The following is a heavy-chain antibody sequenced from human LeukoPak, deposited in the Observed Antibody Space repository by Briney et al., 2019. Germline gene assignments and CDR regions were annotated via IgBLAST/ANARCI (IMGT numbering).Heavy chain of an antibody. Sequence: GASVKVSCKASGYTFTSYYMHWVRQAPGQGLEWMGIINPSGGSTSYAQKFQGRVTMTRDTSTSTVYMELSSLRSEDTAVYYCASGFCSSTSCYTLDYWGQGTLVIVSS. D-gene: IGHD2-2*02. V-gene: IGHV1-46*01. J-gene: IGHJ4*02. CDR1: GYTFTSYY. CDR3: ASGFCSSTSCYTLDY. CDR2: INPSGGST.